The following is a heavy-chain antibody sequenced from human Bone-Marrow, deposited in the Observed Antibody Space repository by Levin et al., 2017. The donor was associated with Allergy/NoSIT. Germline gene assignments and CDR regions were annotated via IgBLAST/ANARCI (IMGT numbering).Heavy chain of an antibody. J-gene: IGHJ4*02. CDR3: AKDLKEDSITMVQGN. CDR2: ISYDGSNK. D-gene: IGHD3-10*01. Sequence: GGSLRLSCAASGFTFSSYGMHWVRQAPGKGLEWVAVISYDGSNKYYADSVKGRFTISRDNSKNTLYLQMNSLRAEDTAVYYCAKDLKEDSITMVQGNWGQGTLVTVSS. V-gene: IGHV3-30*18. CDR1: GFTFSSYG.